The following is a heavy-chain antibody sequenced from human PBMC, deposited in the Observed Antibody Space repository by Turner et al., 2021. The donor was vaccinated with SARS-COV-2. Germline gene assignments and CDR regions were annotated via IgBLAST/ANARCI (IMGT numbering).Heavy chain of an antibody. Sequence: QVQLLEPGGGVVQPGRSLGLSCAASGFTFSSYAMHWVRQAPGKGLEWVAVISYDGINKYYADSVKGRFTISRDNSKNTLDLQMNSLRDEDTAVYYCARDYPYCTNGVCYTSYYGMDVWGQGTTVTVSS. CDR3: ARDYPYCTNGVCYTSYYGMDV. D-gene: IGHD2-8*01. CDR2: ISYDGINK. V-gene: IGHV3-30*04. J-gene: IGHJ6*02. CDR1: GFTFSSYA.